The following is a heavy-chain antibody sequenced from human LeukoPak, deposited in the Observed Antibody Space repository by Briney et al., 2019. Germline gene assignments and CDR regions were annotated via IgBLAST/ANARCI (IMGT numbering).Heavy chain of an antibody. J-gene: IGHJ4*02. CDR3: ARTRISAPVDY. Sequence: ASVKVSCKASGYTFTDYYMHWVRQAPGQGLEWMGWINTHSGGTSYAQKFQGRVTMTRDTSISTGYMELNRLRSDDTAEYYCARTRISAPVDYWGQGTLVTVSS. D-gene: IGHD6-6*01. CDR2: INTHSGGT. V-gene: IGHV1-2*02. CDR1: GYTFTDYY.